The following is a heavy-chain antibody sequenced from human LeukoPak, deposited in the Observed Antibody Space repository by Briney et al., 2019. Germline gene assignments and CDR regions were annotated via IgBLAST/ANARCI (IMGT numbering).Heavy chain of an antibody. V-gene: IGHV3-74*01. D-gene: IGHD3-22*01. CDR2: IKSDGSST. CDR3: STTYYYDSSEGY. CDR1: GFTFSSYW. J-gene: IGHJ4*02. Sequence: PGGSLRLSCAASGFTFSSYWMHWVRQAPGKGLMWVSRIKSDGSSTTYADSVKGRFTISRDNAKNTLYLQMNSLRAEDTAVYYCSTTYYYDSSEGYWGQGTLVTVSS.